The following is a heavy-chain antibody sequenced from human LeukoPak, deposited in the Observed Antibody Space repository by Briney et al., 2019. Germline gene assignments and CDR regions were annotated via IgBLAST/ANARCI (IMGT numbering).Heavy chain of an antibody. J-gene: IGHJ4*02. CDR3: ARGSGYYGSGSYYLGY. D-gene: IGHD3-10*01. CDR1: GGSFSGCY. CDR2: INHSGST. V-gene: IGHV4-34*01. Sequence: SETLSLTCAVYGGSFSGCYWSWIRQPPGKGLEWIGEINHSGSTNYNPSLKSRVTISVDTSKNQFSLKLSSVTAADTAVYYCARGSGYYGSGSYYLGYWGQGTLVTVSS.